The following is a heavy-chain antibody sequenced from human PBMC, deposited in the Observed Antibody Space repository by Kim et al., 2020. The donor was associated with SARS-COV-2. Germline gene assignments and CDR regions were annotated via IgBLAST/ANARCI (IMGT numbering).Heavy chain of an antibody. V-gene: IGHV4-34*01. CDR1: GGSFSGYY. Sequence: SETLSLTCAVYGGSFSGYYWSWIRQPPGKGLEWIGEINHSGSTNYNPSLKSRVTISVDTSKNQFSLKLSSVTAADTAVYYCARTDSRYWYFDLWGRGTLVTVSS. CDR3: ARTDSRYWYFDL. D-gene: IGHD5-18*01. CDR2: INHSGST. J-gene: IGHJ2*01.